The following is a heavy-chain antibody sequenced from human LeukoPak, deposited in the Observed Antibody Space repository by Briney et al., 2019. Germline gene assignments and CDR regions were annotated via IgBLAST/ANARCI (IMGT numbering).Heavy chain of an antibody. CDR1: GFTFSSYS. CDR2: ISSSSSYI. J-gene: IGHJ4*02. V-gene: IGHV3-21*01. D-gene: IGHD5-12*01. CDR3: ARGVDIAATIDY. Sequence: GGSLRLSCAASGFTFSSYSMNWVRQAPGKGLEWVSSISSSSSYIYYADSVKGRFTISRGNAKNSLYLQMNSLRAEDTAVYYCARGVDIAATIDYWGQGTLVTVSS.